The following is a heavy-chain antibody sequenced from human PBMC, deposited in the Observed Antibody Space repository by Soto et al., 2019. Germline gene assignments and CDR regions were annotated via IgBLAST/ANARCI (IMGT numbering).Heavy chain of an antibody. V-gene: IGHV1-2*04. Sequence: QVQLVQSGAEVKKPGASVKVSCKASGYTFTGYYMHWVRQAPGQGLEWMGWINPNSGGTNYAQKXXGWVTMTRDPXXSXAXXELSRLRSDDTAVYYCARGGYCSGGSCPSYNWFDPWGQGTLVTVSS. D-gene: IGHD2-15*01. J-gene: IGHJ5*02. CDR1: GYTFTGYY. CDR2: INPNSGGT. CDR3: ARGGYCSGGSCPSYNWFDP.